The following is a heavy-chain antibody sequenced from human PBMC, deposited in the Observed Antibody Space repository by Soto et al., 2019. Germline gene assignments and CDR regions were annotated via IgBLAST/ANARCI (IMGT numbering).Heavy chain of an antibody. CDR1: GFTFSNAW. D-gene: IGHD3-10*01. CDR2: IKSKTDGGTT. V-gene: IGHV3-15*07. J-gene: IGHJ6*02. CDR3: TTDLEYYYGSGSYYGGNVPGGMDV. Sequence: GGSLRLSCAASGFTFSNAWMNWVRQAPGKGLEWVGRIKSKTDGGTTDYAAPVKGRFTISRDDSKNTLYLQMNSLKTEDTAVYYCTTDLEYYYGSGSYYGGNVPGGMDVWGQGTTVTVSS.